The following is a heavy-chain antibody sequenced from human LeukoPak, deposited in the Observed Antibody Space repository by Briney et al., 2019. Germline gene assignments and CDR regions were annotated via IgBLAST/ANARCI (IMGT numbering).Heavy chain of an antibody. Sequence: ASVKVSCKTSGYSFTTYGVSWVRQAPGQGLEWMGWVSGYTGNTNYAERFQGRVTMTTGTSTSTVYLELTSLRSDDTAVYYCARGEVSASLYYFDFWDQGTLVTVS. D-gene: IGHD2-2*01. J-gene: IGHJ4*02. CDR2: VSGYTGNT. CDR1: GYSFTTYG. CDR3: ARGEVSASLYYFDF. V-gene: IGHV1-18*01.